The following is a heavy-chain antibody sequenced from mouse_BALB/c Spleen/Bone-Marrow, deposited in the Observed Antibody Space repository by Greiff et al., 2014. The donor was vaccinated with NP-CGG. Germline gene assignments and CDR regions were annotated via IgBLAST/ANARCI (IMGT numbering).Heavy chain of an antibody. CDR2: ISTYYGDA. V-gene: IGHV1S137*01. D-gene: IGHD3-2*01. CDR3: ARRADSSGYVDAMDY. CDR1: GYTFTDYA. J-gene: IGHJ4*01. Sequence: QVQLQQSGAELVRPGVSVKISCKGSGYTFTDYAMHWVKQSHAKSLERIGVISTYYGDASYNQKFKGKATMTVDESSSTAYMELARLTSEDSAIYYCARRADSSGYVDAMDYWGQGTSVTVSS.